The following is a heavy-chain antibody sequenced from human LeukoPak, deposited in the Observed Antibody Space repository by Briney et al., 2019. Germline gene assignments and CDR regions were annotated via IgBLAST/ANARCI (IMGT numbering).Heavy chain of an antibody. CDR2: ISSSSSYI. V-gene: IGHV3-21*01. D-gene: IGHD6-13*01. CDR1: GFTFSSYS. Sequence: PGGSLRLSCAASGFTFSSYSMNWVRQAPGKGLEWVSSISSSSSYIYYADSVKGRFTISRDNAKNSLYLQMNSLRAEDTAVYYCARVSSSWYVLKNNWFDPWGQGTLVTVSS. CDR3: ARVSSSWYVLKNNWFDP. J-gene: IGHJ5*02.